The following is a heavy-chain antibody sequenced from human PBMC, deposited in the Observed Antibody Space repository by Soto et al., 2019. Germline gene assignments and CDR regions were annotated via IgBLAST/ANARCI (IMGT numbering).Heavy chain of an antibody. J-gene: IGHJ4*02. CDR3: ARAGGTTVTGLWHFDS. V-gene: IGHV3-33*01. CDR1: GFTFNTYS. D-gene: IGHD4-17*01. Sequence: QPGGSLRLSCEASGFTFNTYSMHWVRQPPGKGLERLAAIWYDGTQKYYADSVKGRFIISRDNSKKTLYLEMNSLRAEDTAVYYCARAGGTTVTGLWHFDSWGQGTLV. CDR2: IWYDGTQK.